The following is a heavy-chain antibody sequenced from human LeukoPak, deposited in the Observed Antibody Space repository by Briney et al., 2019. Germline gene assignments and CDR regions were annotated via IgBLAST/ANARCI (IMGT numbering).Heavy chain of an antibody. CDR2: INHSGST. J-gene: IGHJ6*02. CDR1: GGSFSGYY. D-gene: IGHD6-13*01. V-gene: IGHV4-34*01. CDR3: ARGRGIAGLYCYYYGMDV. Sequence: SETLSLTCAVYGGSFSGYYWSWIRQPPGKGLEWIGEINHSGSTNYNPSLKSRVTISVDTSKNQFSLKLSSVTAADTAVYYCARGRGIAGLYCYYYGMDVWGQGTTVTVSS.